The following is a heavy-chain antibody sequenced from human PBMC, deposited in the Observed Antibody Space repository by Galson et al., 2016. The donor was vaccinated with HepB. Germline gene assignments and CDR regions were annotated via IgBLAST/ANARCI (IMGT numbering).Heavy chain of an antibody. J-gene: IGHJ4*02. CDR3: ARRGSGWSLFDS. CDR1: GYSFSSYW. CDR2: VYPGDSDT. V-gene: IGHV5-51*01. Sequence: QSGAEVKKPGESLKISCRGSGYSFSSYWNGWVRQMPGKGLEWLGNVYPGDSDTRYSPSFQGQVSISADKFITTAYRQLSSLKASDTAFYYCARRGSGWSLFDSWGQGTQVTVSS. D-gene: IGHD6-19*01.